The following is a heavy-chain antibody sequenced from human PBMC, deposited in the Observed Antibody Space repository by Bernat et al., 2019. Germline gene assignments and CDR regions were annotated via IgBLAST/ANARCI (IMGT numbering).Heavy chain of an antibody. CDR3: ASGDTAMAGEYFQH. CDR1: GGSISSSSYY. J-gene: IGHJ1*01. V-gene: IGHV4-39*07. CDR2: IYYSGST. D-gene: IGHD5-18*01. Sequence: QLQLQESGPGLVKPSETLSLTCTVSGGSISSSSYYWGWIRQPPGKGLEWIGSIYYSGSTYYNPSLKSRVTISVDTSKNQFSLKLSSVTAADTAVYYCASGDTAMAGEYFQHWGQGTLVTVSS.